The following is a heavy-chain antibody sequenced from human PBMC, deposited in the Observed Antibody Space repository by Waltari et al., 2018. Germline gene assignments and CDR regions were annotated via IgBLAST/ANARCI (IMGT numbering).Heavy chain of an antibody. Sequence: QVQLQESGPGLVKPSETLSLTCTVSGGSISSHYWSWIRQPPGKGLEWIGYIYYSGSTNDNPSLKSRVTISVDTSKNQFSLKLSSVTAADTAVYYCARSYYYDSSGYYPWDYWGQGTLVTVSS. CDR3: ARSYYYDSSGYYPWDY. CDR2: IYYSGST. CDR1: GGSISSHY. J-gene: IGHJ4*02. D-gene: IGHD3-22*01. V-gene: IGHV4-59*11.